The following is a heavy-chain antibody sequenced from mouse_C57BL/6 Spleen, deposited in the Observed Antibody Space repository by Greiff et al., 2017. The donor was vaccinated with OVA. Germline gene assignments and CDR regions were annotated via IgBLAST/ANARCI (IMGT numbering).Heavy chain of an antibody. Sequence: EVKLEESEGGLVQPGSSMKLSCTASGFTFSDYYMAWVRQVPEKGLEWVANINYDGSSTYYLDSLKSRFIISRDNATNILYLQMSSLKSEDTATYYCARDQDYYGSSHWYFDVWGTGTTVTVSS. CDR3: ARDQDYYGSSHWYFDV. CDR1: GFTFSDYY. D-gene: IGHD1-1*01. CDR2: INYDGSST. V-gene: IGHV5-16*01. J-gene: IGHJ1*03.